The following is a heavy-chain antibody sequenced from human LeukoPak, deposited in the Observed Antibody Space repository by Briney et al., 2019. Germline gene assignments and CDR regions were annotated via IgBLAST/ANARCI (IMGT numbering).Heavy chain of an antibody. J-gene: IGHJ3*02. Sequence: ASVKVSCKTSGYTFTANYMQWVRQAPGQGLEWMGWINPNSGATKYAQKFQGRVTMTRDTSISTAYMELSRLRSDDTAVYYCARYRCETTSGSEDTDAFDMWGQGTMVTVSS. D-gene: IGHD2/OR15-2a*01. CDR3: ARYRCETTSGSEDTDAFDM. CDR2: INPNSGAT. CDR1: GYTFTANY. V-gene: IGHV1-2*02.